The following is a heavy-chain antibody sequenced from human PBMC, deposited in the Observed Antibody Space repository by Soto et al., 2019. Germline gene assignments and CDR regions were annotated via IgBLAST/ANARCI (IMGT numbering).Heavy chain of an antibody. J-gene: IGHJ4*02. Sequence: QVQLVESGGGVVQPGRSQRLSCAASGFTFSSYGMHWVRQAPGKGLEWVAVIWYDGSNKYYADSVKGRFTISRDNSKNTLYLQMNSLRAEDTAVYYCARDPARALGYCSSTSCYSFDYWGQGTLVTVSS. V-gene: IGHV3-33*01. CDR1: GFTFSSYG. D-gene: IGHD2-2*01. CDR2: IWYDGSNK. CDR3: ARDPARALGYCSSTSCYSFDY.